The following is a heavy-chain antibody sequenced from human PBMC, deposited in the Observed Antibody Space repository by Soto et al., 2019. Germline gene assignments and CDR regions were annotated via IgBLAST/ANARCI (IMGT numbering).Heavy chain of an antibody. CDR1: GFSLSTSGVG. CDR2: IYWDDDK. Sequence: QITLKESGPTLVKPTQTLTLTCTFSGFSLSTSGVGVGWIRQPPGKALEWLALIYWDDDKRYSPSLKSRLTITKXXSXNXXVLTMTNMDPVDTATYYCAHQPQYYYGSGSYCFGYWGQGTLVTVSS. D-gene: IGHD3-10*01. J-gene: IGHJ4*02. V-gene: IGHV2-5*02. CDR3: AHQPQYYYGSGSYCFGY.